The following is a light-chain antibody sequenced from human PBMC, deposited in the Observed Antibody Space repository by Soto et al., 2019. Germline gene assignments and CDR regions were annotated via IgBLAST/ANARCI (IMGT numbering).Light chain of an antibody. CDR3: SAWDNSLNGYV. CDR2: TAG. V-gene: IGLV1-44*01. Sequence: QTVLTQPLSVSASPGQRVTISCSGGSSNIGSNTVAWYQHLPGTAPPRLIFTAGQRPSGVPGRFSGSKSGTSASLAISGLQSEDEGDYYCSAWDNSLNGYVFGPGTKLTVL. J-gene: IGLJ1*01. CDR1: SSNIGSNT.